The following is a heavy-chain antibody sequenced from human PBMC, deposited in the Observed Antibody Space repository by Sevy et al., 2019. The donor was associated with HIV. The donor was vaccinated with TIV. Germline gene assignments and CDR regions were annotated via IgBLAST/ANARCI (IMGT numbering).Heavy chain of an antibody. CDR1: GYTFTSYG. V-gene: IGHV1-18*01. CDR2: ISAYNGNT. J-gene: IGHJ4*02. D-gene: IGHD3-10*01. Sequence: ASVKVSCKASGYTFTSYGISWVRQAPGQGLEWMGWISAYNGNTNYAQKLQGGVTMTTDTSTSTAYMELRNLRSDDTAVYYCARDGVSVVSGSYYGGDYWGQGTLVTVSS. CDR3: ARDGVSVVSGSYYGGDY.